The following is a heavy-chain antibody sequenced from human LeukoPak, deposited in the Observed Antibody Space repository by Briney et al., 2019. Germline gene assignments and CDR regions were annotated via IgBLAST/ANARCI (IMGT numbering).Heavy chain of an antibody. J-gene: IGHJ4*02. CDR2: ISGSGGST. V-gene: IGHV3-23*01. CDR1: GFIFSSYA. Sequence: GGSLRPSCAASGFIFSSYAMSWVRQAPGKGPEWVSTISGSGGSTYYADSVKGRSTISRDNSKNTLYLQMNSLRAEDTAVYYCAKFYDSSGYYYFDYWGQGTLVTVSS. CDR3: AKFYDSSGYYYFDY. D-gene: IGHD3-22*01.